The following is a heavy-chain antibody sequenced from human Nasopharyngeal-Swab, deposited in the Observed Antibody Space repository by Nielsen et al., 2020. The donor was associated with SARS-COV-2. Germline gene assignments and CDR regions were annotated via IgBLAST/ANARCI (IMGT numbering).Heavy chain of an antibody. CDR2: LIRIIIYL. D-gene: IGHD3-3*01. CDR3: ARDGLDYDFWSAYFMDV. J-gene: IGHJ6*02. CDR1: GFPFNYYN. V-gene: IGHV3-21*01. Sequence: GESLKISFAASGFPFNYYNFHLVPHAPVKGLEWVSSLIRIIIYLYYADSVKGRFTISRDNAKNSLYLQMNSLRAEDTAVYYCARDGLDYDFWSAYFMDVWGQGTTVTVSS.